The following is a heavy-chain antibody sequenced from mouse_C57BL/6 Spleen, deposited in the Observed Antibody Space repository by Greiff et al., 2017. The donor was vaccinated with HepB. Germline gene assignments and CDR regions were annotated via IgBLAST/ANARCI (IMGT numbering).Heavy chain of an antibody. CDR1: GYTFTSYT. D-gene: IGHD2-5*01. V-gene: IGHV1-4*01. Sequence: VKLVESGAELARPGASVKMSCKASGYTFTSYTMHWVKQRPGQGLEWIGYINPSSGYTKYNQKFKDKATLTADKSSSTAYMQLSSLTSEDSAVYYCARSGSKPYYFDYWGQGTTLTVSS. CDR3: ARSGSKPYYFDY. CDR2: INPSSGYT. J-gene: IGHJ2*01.